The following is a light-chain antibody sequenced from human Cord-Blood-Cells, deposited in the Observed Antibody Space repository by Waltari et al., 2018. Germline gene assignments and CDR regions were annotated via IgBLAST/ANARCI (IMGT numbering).Light chain of an antibody. CDR2: DVS. CDR1: SSDVGGYNY. J-gene: IGLJ3*02. CDR3: SSYTSSSTWV. Sequence: QSALTQPASVSGSPGQSITISCTGTSSDVGGYNYVSWYQQHPGKAPKLMIYDVSKRRSGVSNRFSGSKSGNTASLTISGLQAEDEVDYYCSSYTSSSTWVFGGGTKLTVL. V-gene: IGLV2-14*01.